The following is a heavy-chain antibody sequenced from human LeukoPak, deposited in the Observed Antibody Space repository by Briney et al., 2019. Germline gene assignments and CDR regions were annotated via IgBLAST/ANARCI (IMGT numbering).Heavy chain of an antibody. CDR1: GFTFSSYE. Sequence: GGSLRLSCAASGFTFSSYEMNWVRQAPGKGLEWVSYISSSGSNIYYADSVKGRFTISRDNAKNSLYLQMNSLRAEDTAVYSCARGADGVSSNSRGWFDPWGQGTLVTVSS. J-gene: IGHJ5*02. D-gene: IGHD2-15*01. CDR3: ARGADGVSSNSRGWFDP. V-gene: IGHV3-48*03. CDR2: ISSSGSNI.